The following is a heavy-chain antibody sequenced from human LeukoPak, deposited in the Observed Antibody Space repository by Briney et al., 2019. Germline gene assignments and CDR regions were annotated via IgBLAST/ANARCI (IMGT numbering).Heavy chain of an antibody. CDR1: GFTFSSYW. CDR2: IKQDGSEK. CDR3: ARDLSGSYTSFDY. V-gene: IGHV3-7*01. Sequence: GGSLRLSCAASGFTFSSYWMSWVRQAPGKGLDWVANIKQDGSEKYYVDSVKGRFTISRDNAKNSLYLQMNSLRAEDTAVYYCARDLSGSYTSFDYWGQGTLVTVSS. D-gene: IGHD1-26*01. J-gene: IGHJ4*02.